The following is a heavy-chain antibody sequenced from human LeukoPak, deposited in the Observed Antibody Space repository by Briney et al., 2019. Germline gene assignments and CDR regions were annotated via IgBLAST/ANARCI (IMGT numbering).Heavy chain of an antibody. CDR1: GYTFTGYY. Sequence: ASVKVSCKASGYTFTGYYIHWVRQAPGQGLEWMGWISPTSGGTNYAQKFQGRVTMTRDTSISTAYMELSSLRSDDTAVYFCARVGRYYDSSGEFDYWGQGHPVTVSS. J-gene: IGHJ4*02. CDR3: ARVGRYYDSSGEFDY. V-gene: IGHV1-2*02. CDR2: ISPTSGGT. D-gene: IGHD3-22*01.